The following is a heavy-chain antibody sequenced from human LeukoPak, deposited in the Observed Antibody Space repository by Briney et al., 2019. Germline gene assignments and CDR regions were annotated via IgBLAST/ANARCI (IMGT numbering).Heavy chain of an antibody. CDR3: ARASDYVWGSYYGMDA. CDR1: GFTFSSYS. D-gene: IGHD3-16*01. Sequence: GGSLRLSCAASGFTFSSYSMNWARQAPGEGLEWVLSISSSSSYIYYADSVKGRFTISRDNAKNSLYLQMNSPRAEDTAVYYCARASDYVWGSYYGMDAWGQGTTVTVSS. V-gene: IGHV3-21*01. CDR2: ISSSSSYI. J-gene: IGHJ6*02.